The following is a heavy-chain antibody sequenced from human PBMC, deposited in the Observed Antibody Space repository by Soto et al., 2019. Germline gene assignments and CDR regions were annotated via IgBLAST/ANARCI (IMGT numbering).Heavy chain of an antibody. D-gene: IGHD3-3*01. J-gene: IGHJ5*02. CDR3: ARHLEMAEWLSHRTALSEYNWFDP. V-gene: IGHV4-39*01. CDR1: GGSISSSSYY. CDR2: IYYSGST. Sequence: SETLSLTCTVSGGSISSSSYYWGWIRQPPGKGLEWIGSIYYSGSTYYNPSLKSRVTISVDTSKNQFSLKLSSVTAADTAVYYCARHLEMAEWLSHRTALSEYNWFDPWGQGTLVTVSS.